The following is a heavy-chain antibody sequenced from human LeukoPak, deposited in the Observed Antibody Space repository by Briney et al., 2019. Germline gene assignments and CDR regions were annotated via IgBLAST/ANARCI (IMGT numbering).Heavy chain of an antibody. J-gene: IGHJ5*02. CDR1: GGSIGTFH. V-gene: IGHV4-4*09. Sequence: SETLSLTCSVSGGSIGTFHWHWIRQPPGKGLEWIGYIFTTEVTNYSPSLKSRVTISVDASKNQFSLRLSSVTAADTAVYYCARSDGIVGEEAWFDPWGQGTLVTVSS. D-gene: IGHD1-26*01. CDR2: IFTTEVT. CDR3: ARSDGIVGEEAWFDP.